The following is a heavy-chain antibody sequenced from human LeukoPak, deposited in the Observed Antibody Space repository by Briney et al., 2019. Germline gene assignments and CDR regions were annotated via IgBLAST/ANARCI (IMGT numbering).Heavy chain of an antibody. CDR1: GSTFKNHA. CDR2: ISHDGGNA. V-gene: IGHV3-30*04. J-gene: IGHJ6*03. D-gene: IGHD3-10*01. Sequence: GGSLRLSCAASGSTFKNHAIHWVRHAPGKGLEWVTVISHDGGNAYYRDSVKGRFTISRDNSKNNVLLQTNSLSPDDTAAYYCVGSRPYYYIDVCGEGITVIVS. CDR3: VGSRPYYYIDV.